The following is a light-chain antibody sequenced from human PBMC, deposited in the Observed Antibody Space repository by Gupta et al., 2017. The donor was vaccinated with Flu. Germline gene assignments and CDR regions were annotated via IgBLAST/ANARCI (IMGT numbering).Light chain of an antibody. Sequence: EIVLTQSPGTLSLSPGESATLSCRASQRVSSSYLAWYQQKPGQAPRLLIYGASSRATGIPDRFSGSGCGTDFTLTISRLEPEEFAVYYCQQDGSSPPTFGPGTKVDIK. V-gene: IGKV3-20*01. CDR3: QQDGSSPPT. J-gene: IGKJ3*01. CDR1: QRVSSSY. CDR2: GAS.